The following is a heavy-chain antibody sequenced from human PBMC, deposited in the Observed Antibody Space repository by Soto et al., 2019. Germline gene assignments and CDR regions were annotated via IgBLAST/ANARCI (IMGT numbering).Heavy chain of an antibody. J-gene: IGHJ4*02. D-gene: IGHD5-12*01. Sequence: SETLSLTCTVSGGSISSGGYYWSWIRQHPGKGLEWIGYIYYSGSTYYNPSLKSRVTISVDTSKNQFSLKLSSVTAADTAVYYCATGGGGYDLGYFDYWGQGTLVTVAS. CDR3: ATGGGGYDLGYFDY. V-gene: IGHV4-31*03. CDR1: GGSISSGGYY. CDR2: IYYSGST.